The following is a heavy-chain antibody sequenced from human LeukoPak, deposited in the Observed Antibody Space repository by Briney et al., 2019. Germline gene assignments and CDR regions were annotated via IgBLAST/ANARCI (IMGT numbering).Heavy chain of an antibody. CDR1: GYTFTGHY. Sequence: GASVKVSCKASGYTFTGHYMHWVRQAPGQGLEWMGWINANSGGTNYVQKFQGRVTMTRDTSISTAYMELSRLRSDDTAVYYCARADSTYYYGSGSPSDPWGQGTLVTVSS. CDR2: INANSGGT. CDR3: ARADSTYYYGSGSPSDP. J-gene: IGHJ5*02. D-gene: IGHD3-10*01. V-gene: IGHV1-2*02.